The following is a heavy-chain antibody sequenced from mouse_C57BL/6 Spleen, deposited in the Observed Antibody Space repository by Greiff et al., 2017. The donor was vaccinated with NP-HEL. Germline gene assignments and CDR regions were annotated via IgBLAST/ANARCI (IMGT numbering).Heavy chain of an antibody. V-gene: IGHV3-1*01. CDR2: ISYSGST. Sequence: EVKVEESGPGMVKPSQSLSLTCTVTGYSITSGYDWHWIRHFPGNKLEWMGYISYSGSTNYNPSLKSRISITHDTSKNHFFLKLNSVTTEDTATYYCARGDYGKWTYWGQGTLVTVSA. CDR3: ARGDYGKWTY. J-gene: IGHJ3*01. D-gene: IGHD2-1*01. CDR1: GYSITSGYD.